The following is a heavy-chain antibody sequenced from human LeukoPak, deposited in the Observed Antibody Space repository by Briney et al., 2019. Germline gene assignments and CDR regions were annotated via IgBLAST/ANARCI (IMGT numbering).Heavy chain of an antibody. CDR3: AREPDLGYCSGGSCYGY. Sequence: SVKVSCKASGGTFSSYAISWVRQAPGQGLEWMGGIIPIFGTANYAQKFQGRVTIAADESTSTAYMELSSLRSEDTAVYYCAREPDLGYCSGGSCYGYWGQGTLVTVSS. J-gene: IGHJ4*02. V-gene: IGHV1-69*13. D-gene: IGHD2-15*01. CDR2: IIPIFGTA. CDR1: GGTFSSYA.